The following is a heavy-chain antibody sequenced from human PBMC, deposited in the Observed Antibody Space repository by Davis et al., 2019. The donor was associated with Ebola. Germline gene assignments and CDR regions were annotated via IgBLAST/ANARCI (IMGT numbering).Heavy chain of an antibody. Sequence: ASVKVSCKASGFTFTSSAMQWVRQARGQRLEWMGWISAYNGNTNYAQKLQGRVTMTTDTSTSTAYMELRSLRSDDTAVYYCARDPLVYCSSTSCYPYYYYYGMDVWGQGTTVTVSS. CDR2: ISAYNGNT. V-gene: IGHV1-18*01. D-gene: IGHD2-2*01. CDR1: GFTFTSSA. CDR3: ARDPLVYCSSTSCYPYYYYYGMDV. J-gene: IGHJ6*02.